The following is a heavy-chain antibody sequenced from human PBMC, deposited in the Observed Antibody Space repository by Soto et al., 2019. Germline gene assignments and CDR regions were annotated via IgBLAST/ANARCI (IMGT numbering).Heavy chain of an antibody. J-gene: IGHJ6*03. CDR2: MNPNSGNT. CDR1: GYTFTSYD. D-gene: IGHD3-3*01. CDR3: ARVGRSRIPVFGWRRDYYYMDV. Sequence: ASVKVSCKASGYTFTSYDVSRLRQATGQGRERMGWMNPNSGNTDYAQKFQGRVTVTTDTSISTAYMELSSLRSEDTAVYHCARVGRSRIPVFGWRRDYYYMDVWGKGTTVTVSS. V-gene: IGHV1-8*01.